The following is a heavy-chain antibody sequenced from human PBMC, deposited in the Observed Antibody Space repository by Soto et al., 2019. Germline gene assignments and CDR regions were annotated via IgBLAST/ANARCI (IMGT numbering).Heavy chain of an antibody. D-gene: IGHD1-7*01. CDR1: GFTFSGYA. CDR3: AKDMDWNYACWDY. V-gene: IGHV3-23*01. J-gene: IGHJ4*02. CDR2: ISGSGGST. Sequence: EVQLLESGGGLVQPGGSLRLSCAASGFTFSGYAMSWVRQAPGKGLEWVSAISGSGGSTYYADSVKGRFTISRDNSKNTLYLQMNSLRAEDTAVYYCAKDMDWNYACWDYWGQGTLVTVSS.